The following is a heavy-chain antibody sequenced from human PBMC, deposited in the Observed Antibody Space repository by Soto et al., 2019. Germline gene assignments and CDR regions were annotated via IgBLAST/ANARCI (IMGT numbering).Heavy chain of an antibody. Sequence: TLYLTCSVSGSVVTSGENYWSWVRQPPGKGLEWLGYIYDSGVTSYTPALKSRVTLSLDRPNNQVSLKLRSVTAADTAVYFCVRDLAHGYTGNVSGQGTLATVSS. J-gene: IGHJ3*01. D-gene: IGHD5-18*01. V-gene: IGHV4-30-4*08. CDR2: IYDSGVT. CDR1: GSVVTSGENY. CDR3: VRDLAHGYTGNV.